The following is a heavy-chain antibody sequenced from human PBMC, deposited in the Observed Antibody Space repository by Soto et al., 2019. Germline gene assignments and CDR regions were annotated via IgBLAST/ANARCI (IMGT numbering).Heavy chain of an antibody. CDR1: GGTFSSDA. CDR2: IIPISGTA. Sequence: QVQLVQSGAEVKKPGSSVKVSCKVSGGTFSSDAISWVRQAPGQGLEWLGGIIPISGTANYAQKFQGRVTITADESTSTAYMELSSLRSEDTAVYYCARSQGSSTSLEIYYYYYYGMDVWGQGTTVTVSS. V-gene: IGHV1-69*01. CDR3: ARSQGSSTSLEIYYYYYYGMDV. D-gene: IGHD2-2*01. J-gene: IGHJ6*02.